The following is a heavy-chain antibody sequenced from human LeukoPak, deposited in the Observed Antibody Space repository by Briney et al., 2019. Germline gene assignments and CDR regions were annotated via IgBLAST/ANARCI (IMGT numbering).Heavy chain of an antibody. Sequence: GASVKVSCKASGYTFTGYYMHWVRQAPGQGLEWMGGIIPIFGTANYAQKFQGRVTITADKSTSTAYMELSSLRSEDTAVYYRARGDPGIAARQDWFDPWGQGTLVTVSS. CDR3: ARGDPGIAARQDWFDP. CDR1: GYTFTGYY. V-gene: IGHV1-69*06. J-gene: IGHJ5*02. CDR2: IIPIFGTA. D-gene: IGHD6-6*01.